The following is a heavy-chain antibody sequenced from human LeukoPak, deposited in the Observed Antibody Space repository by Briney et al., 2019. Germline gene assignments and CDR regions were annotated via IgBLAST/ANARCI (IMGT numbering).Heavy chain of an antibody. D-gene: IGHD6-13*01. CDR1: GFNFSRNG. Sequence: GGSLRLSCAASGFNFSRNGMHWVRQAPGKGLEWLAIIWYDDKSNKYYAGSVKGRFTISRDNSKNTLYLQMNSLRAEDTAVYYCARELEMPAAGWQIRHWGQGTLVTVSS. CDR2: IWYDDKSNK. J-gene: IGHJ1*01. V-gene: IGHV3-33*01. CDR3: ARELEMPAAGWQIRH.